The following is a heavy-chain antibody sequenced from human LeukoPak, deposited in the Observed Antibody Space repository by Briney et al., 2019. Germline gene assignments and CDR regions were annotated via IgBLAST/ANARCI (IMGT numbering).Heavy chain of an antibody. J-gene: IGHJ5*02. CDR3: AKEGWLLGRFDWFDP. D-gene: IGHD5-12*01. V-gene: IGHV3-23*01. Sequence: QPGGSLRLSCAASGFTSSSYGMSWVRQAPGKGLEWVSAISGSGGSTYYADSVKGRFTISRDNSKNTLYLQMNSLRAEDTAVYYCAKEGWLLGRFDWFDPWGQGTLVTVSS. CDR2: ISGSGGST. CDR1: GFTSSSYG.